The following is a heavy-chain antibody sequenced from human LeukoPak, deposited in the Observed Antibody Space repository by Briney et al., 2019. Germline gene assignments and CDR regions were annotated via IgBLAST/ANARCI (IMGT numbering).Heavy chain of an antibody. J-gene: IGHJ4*02. Sequence: PSETLSLTCTVSGGSISSYHWSWIRQPPGKGLEWIGYIYYSGSTNYNPSLKSRVTISVDTSKNQFSLKLSSVTAADTAVYYCARGGIYCGGDCYPQWGQGTLVTVSS. CDR2: IYYSGST. V-gene: IGHV4-59*01. CDR3: ARGGIYCGGDCYPQ. D-gene: IGHD2-21*02. CDR1: GGSISSYH.